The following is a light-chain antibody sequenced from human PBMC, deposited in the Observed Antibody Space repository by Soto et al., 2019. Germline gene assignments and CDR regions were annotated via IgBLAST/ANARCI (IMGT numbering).Light chain of an antibody. CDR2: WAS. Sequence: DIVMTQSPDSLAVSLGERATINCKSSQSVLYSSNNKNYLAWYQQKPGQPPNLLIYWASTRESGVPDRFSGSGSGTDFTLTISSLQAEDVAVYYCQQGCGVPRTFGQGTKVEIK. V-gene: IGKV4-1*01. J-gene: IGKJ1*01. CDR3: QQGCGVPRT. CDR1: QSVLYSSNNKNY.